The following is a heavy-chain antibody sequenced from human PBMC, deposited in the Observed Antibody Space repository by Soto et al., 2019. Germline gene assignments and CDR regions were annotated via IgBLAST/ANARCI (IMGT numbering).Heavy chain of an antibody. Sequence: QLQLQESGPGLVKPSETLSLTCIDSGGSITRNNHYWGWIRQSPGKGLEWIGSILYTGSTNYNPSLKSRVTLSVETSKNQFSLKISSVTAADTALYYCARLGSSGWYQGSYFDYWGQGTLVTVSS. D-gene: IGHD6-19*01. J-gene: IGHJ4*02. V-gene: IGHV4-39*01. CDR3: ARLGSSGWYQGSYFDY. CDR2: ILYTGST. CDR1: GGSITRNNHY.